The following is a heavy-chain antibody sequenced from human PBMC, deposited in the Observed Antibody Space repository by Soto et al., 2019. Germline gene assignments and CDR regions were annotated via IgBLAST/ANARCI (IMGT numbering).Heavy chain of an antibody. CDR3: ARVALPESTRGYSPKKIHYGMDV. CDR2: MNPNSGNT. Sequence: ASVKVSCKASGYTFTSYDINWVRQATGQGLEWMGWMNPNSGNTGYAQKFQGRVTMTRYASISTAYMELSSLRSEDTAVYYCARVALPESTRGYSPKKIHYGMDVWGQGTTVTVSS. V-gene: IGHV1-8*01. CDR1: GYTFTSYD. J-gene: IGHJ6*02. D-gene: IGHD5-18*01.